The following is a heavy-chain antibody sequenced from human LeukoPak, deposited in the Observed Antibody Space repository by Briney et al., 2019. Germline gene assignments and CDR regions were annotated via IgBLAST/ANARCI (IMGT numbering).Heavy chain of an antibody. Sequence: KPGGSLRLSCAASGFTFSSYSMNWVRQAPGKGLEWVSSISSSSSYIYYADSVKGRFTISRDNAKNSLYLQMNSLRAEDTAVYYCAREPDYDFWSGYSAVFDYWGQGTLVTVSS. J-gene: IGHJ4*02. V-gene: IGHV3-21*01. CDR3: AREPDYDFWSGYSAVFDY. CDR1: GFTFSSYS. D-gene: IGHD3-3*01. CDR2: ISSSSSYI.